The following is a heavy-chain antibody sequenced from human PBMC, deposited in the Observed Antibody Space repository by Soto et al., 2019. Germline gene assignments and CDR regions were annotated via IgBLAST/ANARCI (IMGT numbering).Heavy chain of an antibody. J-gene: IGHJ4*02. CDR2: IKQGGSDK. Sequence: GGSLRLSCAASGFTFSSHWMSWVRQAPGKGLEWVAAIKQGGSDKYYADSVKGRSTISRDTSKNQFSLILTSVTTADTAVYYCARANIAAAGVVYLWGQGTLVTVSS. V-gene: IGHV3-7*03. D-gene: IGHD6-13*01. CDR3: ARANIAAAGVVYL. CDR1: GFTFSSHW.